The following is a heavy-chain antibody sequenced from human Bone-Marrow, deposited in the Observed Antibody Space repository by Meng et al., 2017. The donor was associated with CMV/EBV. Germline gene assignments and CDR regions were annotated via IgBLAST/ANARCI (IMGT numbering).Heavy chain of an antibody. V-gene: IGHV3-21*06. D-gene: IGHD2-2*02. Sequence: GESLKISCAASGFTFKSFAMNWVRQAPGKGLEWVSSISGWSTFIYYADSVKGRFTISRDNAKNSLYLQMNSLRAEDTAVYYCARRLYAIDYWGQGTLVTVSS. J-gene: IGHJ4*02. CDR1: GFTFKSFA. CDR3: ARRLYAIDY. CDR2: ISGWSTFI.